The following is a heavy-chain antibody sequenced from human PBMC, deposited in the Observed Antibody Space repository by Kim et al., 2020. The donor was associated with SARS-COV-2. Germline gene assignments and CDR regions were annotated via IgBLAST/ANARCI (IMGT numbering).Heavy chain of an antibody. D-gene: IGHD2-2*01. J-gene: IGHJ4*02. CDR3: AIDEDIVVVPAASFGY. V-gene: IGHV3-21*01. Sequence: SVKCRFTISRDNAKNSLYLQMNSLSAEDTAVYYCAIDEDIVVVPAASFGYWGQGPLVTVSS.